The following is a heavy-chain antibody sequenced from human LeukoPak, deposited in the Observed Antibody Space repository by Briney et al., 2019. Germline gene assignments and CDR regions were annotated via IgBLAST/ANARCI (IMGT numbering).Heavy chain of an antibody. J-gene: IGHJ4*02. CDR1: GFTFSDHY. D-gene: IGHD5-18*01. V-gene: IGHV3-53*01. CDR2: INGGGSS. Sequence: GGSLRLSCAASGFTFSDHYMDWVRQAPGKGLEWVSVINGGGSSYYADSVKGRFTVSRDSSKNTLYLQMNSLRDEDTAVYYCAKGQGYNYGDSIDYWGQGTLVTVSS. CDR3: AKGQGYNYGDSIDY.